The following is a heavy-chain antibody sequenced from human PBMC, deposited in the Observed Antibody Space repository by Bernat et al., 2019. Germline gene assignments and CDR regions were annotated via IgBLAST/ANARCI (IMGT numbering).Heavy chain of an antibody. V-gene: IGHV1-69*02. CDR1: GGTFSSYT. CDR3: ARAPGGYCSSTSCHNIDY. J-gene: IGHJ4*02. D-gene: IGHD2-2*01. Sequence: QVQLVQSGAEVKKPGSSVKVSCKASGGTFSSYTISWVGQAPGQGLEWMGRIIPILGIANYAQKFQGRVTITADKSTSTAYMELSSLRSEDTAVYYCARAPGGYCSSTSCHNIDYWGQGTLVTVSS. CDR2: IIPILGIA.